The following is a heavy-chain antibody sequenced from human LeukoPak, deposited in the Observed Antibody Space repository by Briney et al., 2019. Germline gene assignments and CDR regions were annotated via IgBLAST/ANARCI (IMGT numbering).Heavy chain of an antibody. V-gene: IGHV3-48*03. D-gene: IGHD1-7*01. J-gene: IGHJ4*02. CDR3: AKDYSWNYVVHY. Sequence: GGSLRLSCAASGFTFSSYEMNWVRQAPGKGLEWVSYISSGSTIYDADSVKGRFTISRDNSKNTLYLQMNSLRAEDTAVYYCAKDYSWNYVVHYWGQGALVTVSS. CDR1: GFTFSSYE. CDR2: ISSGSTI.